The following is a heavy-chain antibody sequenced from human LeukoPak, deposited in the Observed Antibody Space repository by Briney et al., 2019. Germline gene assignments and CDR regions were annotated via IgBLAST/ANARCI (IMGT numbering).Heavy chain of an antibody. D-gene: IGHD5-18*01. CDR3: GRDTVGYGGAFDI. Sequence: GGSLRLSCVASGFTFSSYWMSWVRQAPGRGLEWVPNIKEDGTQNYYVDSVKGRSTISRDNSKNTLYLQVNSLRPEDTAVYYCGRDTVGYGGAFDIWGQGTMVTVSS. CDR1: GFTFSSYW. V-gene: IGHV3-7*01. J-gene: IGHJ3*02. CDR2: IKEDGTQN.